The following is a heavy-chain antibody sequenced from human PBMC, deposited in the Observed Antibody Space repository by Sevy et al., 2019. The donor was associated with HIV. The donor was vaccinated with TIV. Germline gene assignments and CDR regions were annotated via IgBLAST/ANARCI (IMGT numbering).Heavy chain of an antibody. V-gene: IGHV3-9*01. Sequence: GGSLRLSCAASGFTFDDYAMHWVRQAPGKDLEWVSGISWNSGSIGYADSVKGRFTISRDNAKNSLYLQMNSLRAEDTALYYCAKDGLRFLEWDYGMDVWGQGTTVTVSS. CDR3: AKDGLRFLEWDYGMDV. D-gene: IGHD3-3*01. CDR1: GFTFDDYA. J-gene: IGHJ6*02. CDR2: ISWNSGSI.